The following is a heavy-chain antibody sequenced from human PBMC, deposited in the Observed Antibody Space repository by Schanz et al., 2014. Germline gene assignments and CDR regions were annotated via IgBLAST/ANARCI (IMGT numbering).Heavy chain of an antibody. CDR1: GFTFSSYG. Sequence: DVQLAESGGGLVQPGGSLRLSCAASGFTFSSYGMHWVRQAPGKGLEWVSSLGGSTGGIYYADSVRGRFTISRDNFKNRLYLQMNSLRLEDTAIYYCAKTLGGAGLTLYFDHWGQGSLVTVSS. J-gene: IGHJ4*02. CDR2: LGGSTGGI. V-gene: IGHV3-23*04. D-gene: IGHD3-10*01. CDR3: AKTLGGAGLTLYFDH.